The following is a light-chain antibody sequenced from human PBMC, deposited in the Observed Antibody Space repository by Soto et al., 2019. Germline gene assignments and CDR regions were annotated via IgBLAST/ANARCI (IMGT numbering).Light chain of an antibody. CDR3: SSYTSTSTLYV. CDR2: EVS. Sequence: QPVLTQPASVSGSPGQSITISCTGSNSDIGTYNYVSWYQQHPGKAPKLVISEVSNRPSGISDRFSGSKSGNAASLTISGLQAEDEATYYCSSYTSTSTLYVFGPGTKLTVL. V-gene: IGLV2-14*01. J-gene: IGLJ1*01. CDR1: NSDIGTYNY.